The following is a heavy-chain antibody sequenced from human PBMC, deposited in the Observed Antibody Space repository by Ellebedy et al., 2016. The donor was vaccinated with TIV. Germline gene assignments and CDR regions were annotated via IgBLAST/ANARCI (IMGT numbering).Heavy chain of an antibody. CDR2: IKQGGSET. Sequence: GESLKISCEASGFTFSSYWMSWVRQAPGKGLEWVANIKQGGSETNYVDSVEGRFTISRDNANNSLFLQMNSLRVDDTAVYYCARGPTTVTSKNWFDPWGQGTPVTVSS. J-gene: IGHJ5*02. V-gene: IGHV3-7*03. D-gene: IGHD4-17*01. CDR1: GFTFSSYW. CDR3: ARGPTTVTSKNWFDP.